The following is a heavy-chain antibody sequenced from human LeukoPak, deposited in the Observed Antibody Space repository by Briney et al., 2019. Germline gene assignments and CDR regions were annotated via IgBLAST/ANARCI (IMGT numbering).Heavy chain of an antibody. V-gene: IGHV3-73*01. CDR3: TRQRPQTGSLDY. CDR2: VRDKTNSYAT. CDR1: GFTFSDSS. Sequence: GGSLKLSCAASGFTFSDSSMHWVRQASGKGLEWVGRVRDKTNSYATGYGESVKGRFTISRDDSKNTAYLEMSSLRVEDTAEYYCTRQRPQTGSLDYWGQGALVTVSS. J-gene: IGHJ4*02. D-gene: IGHD1-26*01.